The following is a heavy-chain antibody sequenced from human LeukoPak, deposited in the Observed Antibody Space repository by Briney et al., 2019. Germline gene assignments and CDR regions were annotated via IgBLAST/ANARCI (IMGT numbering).Heavy chain of an antibody. CDR1: GFTFSSYG. D-gene: IGHD6-13*01. CDR2: IRYDGSNT. J-gene: IGHJ4*02. V-gene: IGHV3-30*02. Sequence: GGSLRLSCAASGFTFSSYGMHWVRQAPGKGLEWVAFIRYDGSNTYYTDSVKGRFTISRDNSKNTLYLQMNSLRAEDTAVYYCAREPWYSSSWYGQVGDYWGQGTLVTVSS. CDR3: AREPWYSSSWYGQVGDY.